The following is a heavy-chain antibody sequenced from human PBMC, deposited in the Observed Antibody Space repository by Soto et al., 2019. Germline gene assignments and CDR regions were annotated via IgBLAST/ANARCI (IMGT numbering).Heavy chain of an antibody. D-gene: IGHD6-13*01. Sequence: SETLSLTCTVSGGFINNSAYYWGWIRQSPGKGLDWIASGFYGGRTYYNPSLKSRVTFSLDTSKGRFSLELSSVTAADTAVYYCARHGAYSTSVYYYYGMDVWGQGTTVTVSS. V-gene: IGHV4-39*01. CDR2: GFYGGRT. CDR3: ARHGAYSTSVYYYYGMDV. CDR1: GGFINNSAYY. J-gene: IGHJ6*02.